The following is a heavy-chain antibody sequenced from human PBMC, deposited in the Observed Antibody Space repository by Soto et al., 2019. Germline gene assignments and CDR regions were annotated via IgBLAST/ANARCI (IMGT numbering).Heavy chain of an antibody. J-gene: IGHJ5*02. CDR1: GFTFSSYS. V-gene: IGHV3-23*04. Sequence: EVQLVESGGGLVKPGGSLRLSCAASGFTFSSYSMNWVRQAPGKGLEWVSSISGSGGSTNYADSVKGRFTISRDNSKNTLWLQMNSLRAEDTAVYYCAKSPGIAAADWFDPWGQGTLVTVSS. CDR3: AKSPGIAAADWFDP. CDR2: ISGSGGST. D-gene: IGHD6-13*01.